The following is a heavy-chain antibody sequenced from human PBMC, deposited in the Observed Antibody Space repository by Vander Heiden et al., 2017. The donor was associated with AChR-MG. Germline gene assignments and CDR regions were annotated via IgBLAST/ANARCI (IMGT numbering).Heavy chain of an antibody. J-gene: IGHJ5*02. D-gene: IGHD3-3*01. V-gene: IGHV3-23*01. Sequence: EVQLLVSGGGLVQPGGSLRLSCAASGFTFISYDMSWVRQAPGKGLEWVSSISDRGSSTYYADSVKGRFTISRDNSENTLYLQMNSLRAGDTAVYYCAKGQGATIYGVEYNWLDPWGQGTLVTVSS. CDR3: AKGQGATIYGVEYNWLDP. CDR1: GFTFISYD. CDR2: ISDRGSST.